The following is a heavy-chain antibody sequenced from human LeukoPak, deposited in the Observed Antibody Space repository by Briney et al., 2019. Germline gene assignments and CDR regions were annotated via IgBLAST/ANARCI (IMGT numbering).Heavy chain of an antibody. CDR1: GYTFTSYG. CDR3: ARDLNSSSWGRIPTNGMDV. J-gene: IGHJ6*02. Sequence: ASVKVSCKASGYTFTSYGISWVRQAPGQGLEGMGWISAYNGNTNYAQKLHGRVTMTTDTSTSTAYMELRSLRSDDTAVYYCARDLNSSSWGRIPTNGMDVWGQGTTVTVSS. V-gene: IGHV1-18*01. D-gene: IGHD6-13*01. CDR2: ISAYNGNT.